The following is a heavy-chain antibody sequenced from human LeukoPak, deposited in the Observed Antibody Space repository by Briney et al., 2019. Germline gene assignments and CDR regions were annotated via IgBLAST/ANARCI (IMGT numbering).Heavy chain of an antibody. V-gene: IGHV3-73*01. CDR3: TPTHNTAMFQFDY. D-gene: IGHD5-18*01. J-gene: IGHJ4*02. CDR2: IRSKANSYST. CDR1: GFTFSGSA. Sequence: GGSLRLSCAASGFTFSGSAMRWVRQASGKGLEWVGRIRSKANSYSTAYAASVKGRSTISRDDSKNTAYLQMNSLKTENTAVYYCTPTHNTAMFQFDYWGQGTLVTVSS.